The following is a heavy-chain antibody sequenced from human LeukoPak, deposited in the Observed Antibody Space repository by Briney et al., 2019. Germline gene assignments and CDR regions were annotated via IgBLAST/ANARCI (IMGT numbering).Heavy chain of an antibody. CDR2: IYTSGST. J-gene: IGHJ3*02. D-gene: IGHD2-2*01. CDR3: ARYCSSTTCSLKGAFDI. CDR1: GGSISSGSYY. Sequence: SETLSLTCTVSGGSISSGSYYWSWIRQPAGKGLEWIGRIYTSGSTNYNPSLKSRVTISVDTSKNQFSLRLSSVTAADTAVYYCARYCSSTTCSLKGAFDIWGQGTMVTVSS. V-gene: IGHV4-61*02.